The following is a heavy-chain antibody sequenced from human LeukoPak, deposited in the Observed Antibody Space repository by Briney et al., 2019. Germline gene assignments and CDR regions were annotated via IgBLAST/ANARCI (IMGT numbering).Heavy chain of an antibody. CDR2: IYHSGST. Sequence: PSETLSLTCTVSGYSISSGYYWGWIRQPPGKGLEWIGSIYHSGSTYYNPSLKSRVTISVDTSKNQFSLKLSSVTAADTAVYYCAGTIVGATRGIDYWGQGTLVTVSS. D-gene: IGHD1-26*01. J-gene: IGHJ4*02. V-gene: IGHV4-38-2*02. CDR3: AGTIVGATRGIDY. CDR1: GYSISSGYY.